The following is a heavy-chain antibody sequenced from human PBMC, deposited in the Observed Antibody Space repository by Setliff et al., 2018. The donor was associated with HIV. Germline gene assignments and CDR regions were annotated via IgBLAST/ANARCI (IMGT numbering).Heavy chain of an antibody. Sequence: GGSLRLSCAASGFTFTNAWMNWVRQAPGKGLEWVGRIKSKADGGTTDYAAPVKGGFTISRDDSENTLCLQMDSLKTEDTAMYYCFTGGYHHSGGYWGSYYYLDVWGKGTTVTVSS. CDR3: FTGGYHHSGGYWGSYYYLDV. D-gene: IGHD2-21*02. CDR1: GFTFTNAW. J-gene: IGHJ6*03. V-gene: IGHV3-15*07. CDR2: IKSKADGGTT.